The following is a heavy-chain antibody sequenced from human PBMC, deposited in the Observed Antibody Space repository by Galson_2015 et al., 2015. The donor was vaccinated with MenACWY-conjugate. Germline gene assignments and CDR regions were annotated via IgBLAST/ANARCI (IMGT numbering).Heavy chain of an antibody. Sequence: PALVKPTQPLTLTCTFSGFSLSTSGVGVGWIRQPPGKALEWLALIYWDDDKHYSPSLRSRLTITKDTSKNHVVLTMTNMDPVDTATYYCSRTGATPGDYWGQGPLVTVSS. D-gene: IGHD2-15*01. CDR1: GFSLSTSGVG. CDR3: SRTGATPGDY. J-gene: IGHJ4*02. V-gene: IGHV2-5*02. CDR2: IYWDDDK.